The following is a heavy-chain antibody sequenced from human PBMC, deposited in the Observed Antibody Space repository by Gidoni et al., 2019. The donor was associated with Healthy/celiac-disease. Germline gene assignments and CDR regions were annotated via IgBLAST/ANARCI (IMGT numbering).Heavy chain of an antibody. V-gene: IGHV3-23*01. CDR1: GFTFSSYA. CDR3: AKGPRDGYNYVPPSWYFDL. D-gene: IGHD5-12*01. J-gene: IGHJ2*01. Sequence: EVQLLESGGGLVQPGGSLRLSCAASGFTFSSYAMSWVRQAPGKGLEWVSAISGSGGSTYYADSVKGRFTISRDNSKNTLYLQMNSLRAEDTAVYYCAKGPRDGYNYVPPSWYFDLWGRGTLVTVSS. CDR2: ISGSGGST.